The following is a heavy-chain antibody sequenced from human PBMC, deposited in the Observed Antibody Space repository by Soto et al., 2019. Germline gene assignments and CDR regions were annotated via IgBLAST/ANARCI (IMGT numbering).Heavy chain of an antibody. CDR2: ISGSGGIT. V-gene: IGHV3-23*01. CDR1: GFTFSSYA. CDR3: AKLPAYGYGPGAYFDY. J-gene: IGHJ4*02. D-gene: IGHD5-18*01. Sequence: EVQLLESGGGLVQPGGSLRLSCAASGFTFSSYAMSWVRQAPGKGLEWVSGISGSGGITDYVDSVKGRFTISRDNSKNTLYLQMNSLRAEDTAVSYCAKLPAYGYGPGAYFDYWGQGTRVPVSS.